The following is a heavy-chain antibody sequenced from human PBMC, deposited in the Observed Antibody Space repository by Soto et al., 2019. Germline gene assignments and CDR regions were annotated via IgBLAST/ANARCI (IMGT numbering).Heavy chain of an antibody. Sequence: QVQLVQSGAEVKKPGASVKVSCKASGYTFTSYGISWVRQAPGQGLEWMGWISAYNGNTNYAQKLQGRVTMTTDTSTSTAYMELRSLRSDDTAVYYCARDLDRGYSYGPRVGYFDYWGQGTLVTVSS. D-gene: IGHD5-18*01. CDR3: ARDLDRGYSYGPRVGYFDY. CDR1: GYTFTSYG. CDR2: ISAYNGNT. J-gene: IGHJ4*02. V-gene: IGHV1-18*01.